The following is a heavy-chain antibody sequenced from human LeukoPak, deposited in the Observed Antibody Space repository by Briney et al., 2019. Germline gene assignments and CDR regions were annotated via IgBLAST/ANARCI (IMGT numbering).Heavy chain of an antibody. CDR1: GFTFSNYG. V-gene: IGHV3-33*01. Sequence: GRSLRLSCAASGFTFSNYGMHWVRQAPGRGLEWVAVIWYDGSNKYYADSVKGRFTIPRDNSKNTLYLQMNSLRAEDTAVYYCASYSSSSIADYWGQGTLVTVSS. J-gene: IGHJ4*02. CDR2: IWYDGSNK. D-gene: IGHD6-6*01. CDR3: ASYSSSSIADY.